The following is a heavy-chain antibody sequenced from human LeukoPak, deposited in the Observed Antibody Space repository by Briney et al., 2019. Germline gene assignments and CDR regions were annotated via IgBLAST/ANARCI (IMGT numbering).Heavy chain of an antibody. CDR2: VYASGSF. CDR1: GGSINNYY. J-gene: IGHJ3*02. Sequence: SETVSLTCTVSGGSINNYYWNWIRQPAGKGLEWIGRVYASGSFRYNPSFNSRVTMSVDASKNQVSLKVTSATAADSAVYFCARDQSGSGGHNNDAFDIWGHGTMVTVSS. D-gene: IGHD3-16*01. V-gene: IGHV4-4*07. CDR3: ARDQSGSGGHNNDAFDI.